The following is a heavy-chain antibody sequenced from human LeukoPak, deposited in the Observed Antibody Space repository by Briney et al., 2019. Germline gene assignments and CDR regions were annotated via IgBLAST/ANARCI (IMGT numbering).Heavy chain of an antibody. CDR2: IIPNSGGT. J-gene: IGHJ5*02. V-gene: IGHV1-2*02. D-gene: IGHD3-9*01. CDR1: GYTFTDDY. Sequence: ASVKVSCKASGYTFTDDYMHWVRHTPGQGLEWMGWIIPNSGGTEYAQKFQGRVTMTRDTYISTFYMELTRLTSDDTAVYYCERRYHDILTGYRTENWFAPWGQGTLVTVSA. CDR3: ERRYHDILTGYRTENWFAP.